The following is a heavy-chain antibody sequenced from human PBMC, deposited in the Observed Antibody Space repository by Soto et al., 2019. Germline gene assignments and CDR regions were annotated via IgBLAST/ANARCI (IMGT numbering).Heavy chain of an antibody. V-gene: IGHV5-10-1*01. CDR3: ARLLVAAAGSYYYYGMDV. J-gene: IGHJ6*01. CDR1: GYSFTSYW. Sequence: VESLTISCKGSGYSFTSYWIIWVLQMPGKGLEWMGRIDPSDSYTNYSPSFQGHVTISADKSISTAYLQWSSLKASDTAMYYCARLLVAAAGSYYYYGMDVWGQGTTVTVSS. CDR2: IDPSDSYT. D-gene: IGHD6-13*01.